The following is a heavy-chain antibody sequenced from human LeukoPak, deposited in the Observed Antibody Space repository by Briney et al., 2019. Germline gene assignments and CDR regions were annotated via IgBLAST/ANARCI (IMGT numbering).Heavy chain of an antibody. CDR1: GFTFSDYY. CDR2: ISSSGSTI. V-gene: IGHV3-11*01. D-gene: IGHD3-10*01. CDR3: ARPLMVRGVLNWFDP. Sequence: PGGSLGLSCAASGFTFSDYYMSWIRQAPGKGLEWVSYISSSGSTIYYADSVKGRFTISRDNAKNSLYLQMNSLRAEDTAVYYCARPLMVRGVLNWFDPWGQGTLVTVSS. J-gene: IGHJ5*02.